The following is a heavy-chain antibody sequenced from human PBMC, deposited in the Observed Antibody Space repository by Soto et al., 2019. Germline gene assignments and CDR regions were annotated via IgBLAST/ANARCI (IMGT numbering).Heavy chain of an antibody. V-gene: IGHV3-53*01. Sequence: GGSLRLSCAASGFTVSSNYMSWVRQAPGKGLEWVSVIYSGGSTYYADSVKGRFTISRDNSKNTLYLQMNSLRAEDTAVYYCASAKTYYYDSSGYYLDYWGQGTLVTVSS. CDR1: GFTVSSNY. CDR2: IYSGGST. D-gene: IGHD3-22*01. J-gene: IGHJ4*02. CDR3: ASAKTYYYDSSGYYLDY.